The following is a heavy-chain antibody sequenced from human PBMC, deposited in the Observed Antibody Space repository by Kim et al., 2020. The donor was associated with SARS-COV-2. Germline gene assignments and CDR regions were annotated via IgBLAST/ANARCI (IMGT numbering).Heavy chain of an antibody. J-gene: IGHJ3*02. V-gene: IGHV3-21*01. CDR3: ASFYCSGGSCYSADAFDI. CDR1: GFTFSSYS. D-gene: IGHD2-15*01. Sequence: GGSLRLSCAASGFTFSSYSMNWVRQAPGKGLEWVSSISSSSSYIYYADSVKGRFTISRDNAKNSLYLQMNSLRAEDTAVYYCASFYCSGGSCYSADAFDIWGQGTMVTVSS. CDR2: ISSSSSYI.